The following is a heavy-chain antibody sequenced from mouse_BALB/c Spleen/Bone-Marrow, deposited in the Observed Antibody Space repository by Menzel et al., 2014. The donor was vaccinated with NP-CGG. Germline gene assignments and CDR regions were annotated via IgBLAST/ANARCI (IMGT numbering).Heavy chain of an antibody. CDR1: GYTFTSYW. CDR3: ARTNGYDY. J-gene: IGHJ2*01. CDR2: IDPSTGRT. V-gene: IGHV1S81*02. Sequence: QVQLQQSGAELVKPGASVKLSCKASGYTFTSYWMHWVKQRPGQGLEWIGEIDPSTGRTDYNKKFKSQATLTVDKSSSTAYMHLSSLTSEDSAVYYCARTNGYDYWGQGTTLTVSS. D-gene: IGHD2-2*01.